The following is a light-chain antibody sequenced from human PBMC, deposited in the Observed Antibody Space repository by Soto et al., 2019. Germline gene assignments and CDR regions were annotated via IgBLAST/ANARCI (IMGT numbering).Light chain of an antibody. CDR2: EVS. CDR1: SSDVGAYTY. Sequence: QSALTQPASGSGSPGQSITISCTGTSSDVGAYTYVSWYQQYPGKAPKLIIYEVSNRPSGVSYRFSGSKSGNTASLTISGLQAEDEADYHCSSYIRSSSSWVFGGGTKLTVL. J-gene: IGLJ3*02. V-gene: IGLV2-14*01. CDR3: SSYIRSSSSWV.